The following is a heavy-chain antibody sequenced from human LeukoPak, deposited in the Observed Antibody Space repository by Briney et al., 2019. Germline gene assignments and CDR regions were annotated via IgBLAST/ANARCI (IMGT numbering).Heavy chain of an antibody. J-gene: IGHJ4*02. Sequence: GGSLRLSCAASGFTFSTYWMSWVRQAPGKGLEWVANIKKDGSEKYYVDSVKGRFTIFRDNAKNSLSLQMNSLRAEDTAVYYCTREGVYSGSYNGAFDDWGQGTLVTVSS. CDR3: TREGVYSGSYNGAFDD. D-gene: IGHD1-26*01. CDR1: GFTFSTYW. V-gene: IGHV3-7*03. CDR2: IKKDGSEK.